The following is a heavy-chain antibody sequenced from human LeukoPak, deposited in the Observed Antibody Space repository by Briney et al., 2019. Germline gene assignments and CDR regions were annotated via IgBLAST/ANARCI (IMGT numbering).Heavy chain of an antibody. Sequence: GGSLRLSCAASGFTFSSYEMNWVRQAPGKGLEWFSYISSSGPTLYYADFVEGRFTISRDNLRDSLYLQMNSPRAEDTAAYYCARRRTSTLDFWGQGTLVTVSS. D-gene: IGHD2/OR15-2a*01. CDR1: GFTFSSYE. CDR3: ARRRTSTLDF. CDR2: ISSSGPTL. V-gene: IGHV3-48*03. J-gene: IGHJ4*02.